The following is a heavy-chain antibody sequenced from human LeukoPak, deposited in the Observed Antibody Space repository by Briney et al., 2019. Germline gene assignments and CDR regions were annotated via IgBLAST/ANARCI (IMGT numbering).Heavy chain of an antibody. Sequence: GGSLRLSCAASGFTFSTYAMSWVRQAPEKGLEWVSTISGTGGGTYYAESVKGRFTISRDNSKNMVYLQMNSLRAEDTGAYYCAKSGCSSTSCYSILSGWLDPWGQGTLVTVSS. J-gene: IGHJ5*02. CDR3: AKSGCSSTSCYSILSGWLDP. CDR2: ISGTGGGT. D-gene: IGHD2-2*02. V-gene: IGHV3-23*01. CDR1: GFTFSTYA.